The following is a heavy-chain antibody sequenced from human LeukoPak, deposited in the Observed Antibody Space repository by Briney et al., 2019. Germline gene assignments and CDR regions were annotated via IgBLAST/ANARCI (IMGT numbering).Heavy chain of an antibody. D-gene: IGHD1-1*01. Sequence: ASVKVSCKASGYTFTSYDINWVRQATGQGLEWMGWMNPNSGNTGYAQKFQGRVTMTRNTSISTAYMELSSLRSEDTAVYYCARGANGTSPYYYYYYYMDVWGKGTTVTIS. V-gene: IGHV1-8*01. CDR3: ARGANGTSPYYYYYYYMDV. CDR1: GYTFTSYD. CDR2: MNPNSGNT. J-gene: IGHJ6*03.